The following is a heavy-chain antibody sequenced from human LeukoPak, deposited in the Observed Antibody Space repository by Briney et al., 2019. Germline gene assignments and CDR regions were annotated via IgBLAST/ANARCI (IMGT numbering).Heavy chain of an antibody. Sequence: GGSLRLSCAASGFTFSTYWMSWVRQAPGKGLKWVANIKQDGNEKYYVDSVKDSFTISRDNAENSLYLQMNSRRAEDTAVYYCARTLTMSLIAFAIWGQGTMVTVSS. D-gene: IGHD4/OR15-4a*01. V-gene: IGHV3-7*04. CDR3: ARTLTMSLIAFAI. J-gene: IGHJ3*02. CDR1: GFTFSTYW. CDR2: IKQDGNEK.